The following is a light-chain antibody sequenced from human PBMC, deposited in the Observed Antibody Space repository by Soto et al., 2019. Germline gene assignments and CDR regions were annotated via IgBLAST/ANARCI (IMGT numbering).Light chain of an antibody. CDR1: QSVSSNY. Sequence: EIVLTQSPGNLSLSPGERATLSCRASQSVSSNYLAWYQQKPGQAPRLLIYGASSRASGVPDRFSGSGSGTDFTLTISRLEPEDFAVYYCQQYGSSPPRTFGQGTKVEI. CDR3: QQYGSSPPRT. V-gene: IGKV3-20*01. CDR2: GAS. J-gene: IGKJ1*01.